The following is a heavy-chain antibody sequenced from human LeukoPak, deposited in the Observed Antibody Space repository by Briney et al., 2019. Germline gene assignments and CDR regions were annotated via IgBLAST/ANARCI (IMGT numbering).Heavy chain of an antibody. D-gene: IGHD4-17*01. Sequence: SETLSLTCTVSGGSISSYYWSWIRQPPGKGLEWIGYIYYSGSTKYNSSLKSRAIISVDTSKTQFSLKLSSVTAADTAVYYCARVAEGDYGAFDIWGQGTTVTVSS. CDR1: GGSISSYY. CDR2: IYYSGST. V-gene: IGHV4-59*01. CDR3: ARVAEGDYGAFDI. J-gene: IGHJ3*02.